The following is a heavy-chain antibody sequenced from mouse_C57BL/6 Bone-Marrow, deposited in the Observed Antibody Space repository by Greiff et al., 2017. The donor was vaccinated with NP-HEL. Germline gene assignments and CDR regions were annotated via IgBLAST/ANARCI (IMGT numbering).Heavy chain of an antibody. CDR2: IYPENGDT. Sequence: VQLKESGAELVRPGASVKLSCTVSGFNIKDDYMHWVKQRPEQGLEWIGWIYPENGDTEYASKFQGKATITADTSSNTAYLQLSSLTSEDTAVYYCTTGGSSPYAMDYWGQGTSVTVSS. V-gene: IGHV14-4*01. CDR3: TTGGSSPYAMDY. J-gene: IGHJ4*01. CDR1: GFNIKDDY. D-gene: IGHD1-1*01.